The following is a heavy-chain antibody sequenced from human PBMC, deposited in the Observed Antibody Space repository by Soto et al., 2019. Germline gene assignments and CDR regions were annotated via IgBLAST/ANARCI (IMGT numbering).Heavy chain of an antibody. D-gene: IGHD2-15*01. Sequence: SETLSLTCTVSGGSISSYYWSWIRQPPGKGLEWIGYIYYSGSTNYNPSLKSRVTISVDTSKNQFSLKLSSVTAADTAVYYCAGPRIHCSGGSCYSRFLGSWAQGTLVTVSS. CDR1: GGSISSYY. V-gene: IGHV4-59*01. CDR2: IYYSGST. CDR3: AGPRIHCSGGSCYSRFLGS. J-gene: IGHJ1*01.